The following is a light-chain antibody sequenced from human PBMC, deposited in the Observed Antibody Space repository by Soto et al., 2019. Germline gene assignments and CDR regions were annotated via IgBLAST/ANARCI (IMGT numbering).Light chain of an antibody. CDR1: SYNIGKNL. CDR2: KTD. V-gene: IGLV1-47*01. J-gene: IGLJ3*02. CDR3: AAWDDSLSAWV. Sequence: QSVLTQPPSASGTPGQRVTISCSGGSYNIGKNLVYWYQQRPGTAPKLLIFKTDARPSGVPERFSGSNSGSSASLDISGLRSEDEADYFCAAWDDSLSAWVFGGGTKVTVL.